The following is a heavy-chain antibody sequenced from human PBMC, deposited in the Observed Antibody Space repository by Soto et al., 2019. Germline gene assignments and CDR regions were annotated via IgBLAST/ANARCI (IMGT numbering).Heavy chain of an antibody. CDR1: GGSISSGGYS. CDR3: ARAGGLGAVAADY. CDR2: IYHSGST. D-gene: IGHD6-19*01. V-gene: IGHV4-30-2*01. Sequence: QLQLQESASGLVKPSQTLSLTCAVSGGSISSGGYSWSWIRQPPGKGLEWIGYIYHSGSTYYNPSLKSRVTTSVDRSKNQFSLKLSSVTAADTAVYYCARAGGLGAVAADYWGQGTLVTVSS. J-gene: IGHJ4*02.